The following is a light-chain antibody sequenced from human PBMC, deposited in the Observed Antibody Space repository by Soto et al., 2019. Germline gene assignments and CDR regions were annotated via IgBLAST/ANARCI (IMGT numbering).Light chain of an antibody. CDR1: QSVTSNY. CDR2: GAS. J-gene: IGKJ5*01. V-gene: IGKV3D-7*01. CDR3: QQDYNLPIT. Sequence: DIVMTQSPDTLSLSPGERATLSCRASQSVTSNYLSWYQQKAGQAPRLLLYGASTRATGIPARFSGSVSGTDFTLTISSLQPEDFAVYYCQQDYNLPITFGQGTRLET.